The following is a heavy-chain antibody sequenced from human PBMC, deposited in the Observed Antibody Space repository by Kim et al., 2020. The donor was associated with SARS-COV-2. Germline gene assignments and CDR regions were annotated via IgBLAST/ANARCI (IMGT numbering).Heavy chain of an antibody. J-gene: IGHJ5*02. Sequence: GGSLRLSCAASGFAFRHYAMNWVRQLPGKGLEWVSTISGSGETKYYAESVKGRFTISRDTSNDTVYLQMNRLGVDDTAVYYCATDRMAETLGDCLDPWGQGTLVTVSS. CDR1: GFAFRHYA. V-gene: IGHV3-23*01. CDR2: ISGSGETK. D-gene: IGHD3-16*01. CDR3: ATDRMAETLGDCLDP.